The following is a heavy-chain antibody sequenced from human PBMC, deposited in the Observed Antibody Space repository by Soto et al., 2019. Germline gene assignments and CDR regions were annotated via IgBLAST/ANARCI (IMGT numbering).Heavy chain of an antibody. J-gene: IGHJ4*02. CDR3: AKDASYAIDY. Sequence: EVQLVESGGGLVQPGRSLRLSCVASGFIFEDYAMHWVRQAPGQGLEWVSSIRWSSGGIDYADSVKGRFTISRDNAKNSLYLQMNSLKPDDTALYYCAKDASYAIDYWGQGTLVTVSS. D-gene: IGHD2-2*01. CDR2: IRWSSGGI. V-gene: IGHV3-9*01. CDR1: GFIFEDYA.